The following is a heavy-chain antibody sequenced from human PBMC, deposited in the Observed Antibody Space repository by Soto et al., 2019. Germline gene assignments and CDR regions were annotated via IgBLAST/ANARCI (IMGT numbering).Heavy chain of an antibody. CDR3: ARVPSSSGRAHFDY. CDR1: GFTFSSYA. Sequence: QVQLVESGGGVVQPGRSLRLSCAASGFTFSSYAMHWVRQAPGKGLEWVAVISYDGSNKYYADSVKGRFTISRDNSKNTLYLQRNSLRAEDTAVYYWARVPSSSGRAHFDYWGQGTLVTVSS. V-gene: IGHV3-30-3*01. D-gene: IGHD2-15*01. CDR2: ISYDGSNK. J-gene: IGHJ4*02.